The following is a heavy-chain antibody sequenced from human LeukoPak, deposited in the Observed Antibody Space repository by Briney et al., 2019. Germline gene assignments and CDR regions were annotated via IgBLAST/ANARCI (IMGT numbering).Heavy chain of an antibody. J-gene: IGHJ4*02. V-gene: IGHV1-2*02. Sequence: ASVKVSCKAFGYTFTAYYMHWVRQAPGQGFEWMGWINLDSGATDYAQKFQGRVTMTRDTSISTAYMELSRLRSDDTAVYYCARGYYDSSGYLIDYWGQGTLVTVSS. CDR1: GYTFTAYY. CDR2: INLDSGAT. D-gene: IGHD3-22*01. CDR3: ARGYYDSSGYLIDY.